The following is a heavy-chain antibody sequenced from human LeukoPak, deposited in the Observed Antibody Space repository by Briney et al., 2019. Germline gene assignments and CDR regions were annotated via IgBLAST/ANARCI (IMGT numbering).Heavy chain of an antibody. V-gene: IGHV4-31*03. J-gene: IGHJ5*02. CDR1: GGSISSGGYY. Sequence: SETLSLTCTVSGGSISSGGYYWSWIRQHPGKGLEWIGYIYYSGSTYYNPSLKSRVTISVDTSKNQFSLKLSSVTDADTAVYYCARGYYYGSGSYSWFDPWGQGTLVTVSS. CDR2: IYYSGST. CDR3: ARGYYYGSGSYSWFDP. D-gene: IGHD3-10*01.